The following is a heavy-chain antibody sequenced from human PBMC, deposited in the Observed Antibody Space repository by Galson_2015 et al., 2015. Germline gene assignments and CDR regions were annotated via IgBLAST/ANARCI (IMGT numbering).Heavy chain of an antibody. Sequence: SLRLSCAVSGFSFSDYFMSWIRQAPVKGLEWVSYISSSGSTIYYADSVKGRFSISRDNAKNSLYLQMNSLRAEDTAVYYCGRSHDSRGYYGFDTWGRGTRVTVSS. D-gene: IGHD3-22*01. CDR2: ISSSGSTI. V-gene: IGHV3-11*01. CDR1: GFSFSDYF. CDR3: GRSHDSRGYYGFDT. J-gene: IGHJ2*01.